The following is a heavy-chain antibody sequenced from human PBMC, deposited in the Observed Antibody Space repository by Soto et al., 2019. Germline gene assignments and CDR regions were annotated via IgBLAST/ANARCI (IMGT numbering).Heavy chain of an antibody. V-gene: IGHV3-23*04. J-gene: IGHJ4*02. CDR3: AKDVDTVGLSDGSGYFDL. Sequence: VQLVESGGGVVQPGRSLRLSCEASGVSFSSYSIHWVRQAPGKGLEWVSSISGSGVGTYYADSVQGRFTISRDNSTNTLFLQLSSLRAEDTALYYCAKDVDTVGLSDGSGYFDLWGQGALVTVSS. CDR1: GVSFSSYS. D-gene: IGHD3-22*01. CDR2: ISGSGVGT.